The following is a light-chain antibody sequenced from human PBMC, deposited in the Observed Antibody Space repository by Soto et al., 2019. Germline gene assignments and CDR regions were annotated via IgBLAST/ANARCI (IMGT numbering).Light chain of an antibody. V-gene: IGKV3-20*01. J-gene: IGKJ4*01. CDR3: QQYGNSLLT. Sequence: EIVLTQSPGTLSLSPGERATLSCRAGQSLTSTYLAWYQHKPGQAPRLLIYGTSSRATGIPDRFSGSGSGTDFTLTICRLELEDFAVYYCQQYGNSLLTFGGGTKVDIK. CDR1: QSLTSTY. CDR2: GTS.